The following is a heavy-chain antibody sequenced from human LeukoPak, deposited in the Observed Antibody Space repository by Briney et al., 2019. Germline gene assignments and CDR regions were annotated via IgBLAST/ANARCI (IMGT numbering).Heavy chain of an antibody. CDR3: ARATGDINIDY. V-gene: IGHV4-59*01. J-gene: IGHJ4*02. Sequence: SGTLSLTCTVSGGSISTYYWSWIRQPPGKGLECIGYIHYRGSTNYNPSLKSRVTISVDTSQNQFSLKLSSVTAADTAVYYCARATGDINIDYWGQGTLVTVSS. CDR2: IHYRGST. CDR1: GGSISTYY. D-gene: IGHD1-14*01.